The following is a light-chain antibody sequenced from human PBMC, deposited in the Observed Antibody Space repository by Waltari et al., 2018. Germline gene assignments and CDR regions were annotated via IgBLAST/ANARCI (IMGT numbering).Light chain of an antibody. Sequence: DVVMTQSPPSLPVTLGQPASIPCRSSQSLVYSEGNTYLNWFQERPGQSPRRLIYKVSNRESGVPDRISGSGSGTDFTLKISRVEAEDVGVYHCMQSAHWPWTFGQGTKVEIK. V-gene: IGKV2-30*01. CDR3: MQSAHWPWT. J-gene: IGKJ1*01. CDR1: QSLVYSEGNTY. CDR2: KVS.